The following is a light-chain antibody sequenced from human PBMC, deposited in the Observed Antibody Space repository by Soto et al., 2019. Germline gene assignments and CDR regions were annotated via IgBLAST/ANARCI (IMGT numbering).Light chain of an antibody. CDR3: QHYNSYSEA. CDR1: QTISSW. J-gene: IGKJ1*01. V-gene: IGKV1-5*03. CDR2: KAS. Sequence: DLQMTQSPSTLSGSVGDRVTITCRASQTISSWLAWYQQKPGKAPKLLIYKASTLKSGVPSRFSGSVSGTEFTLTIRSLQPDDFATYYCQHYNSYSEAFGQGTKVELK.